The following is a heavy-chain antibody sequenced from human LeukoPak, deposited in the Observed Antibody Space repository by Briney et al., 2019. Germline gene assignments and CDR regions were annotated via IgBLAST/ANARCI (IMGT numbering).Heavy chain of an antibody. J-gene: IGHJ4*02. D-gene: IGHD3-16*02. Sequence: PSETLSLTCAVYGGSFSGYYWSWIRQPPGKGLEWIGEINHSGSTNYNPSLKSRVTISVDTSKNQFSLKLSSVTAADTAVYYCARGANYDYVWGSYRPPDYWGQGTLVTVSS. CDR2: INHSGST. CDR3: ARGANYDYVWGSYRPPDY. CDR1: GGSFSGYY. V-gene: IGHV4-34*01.